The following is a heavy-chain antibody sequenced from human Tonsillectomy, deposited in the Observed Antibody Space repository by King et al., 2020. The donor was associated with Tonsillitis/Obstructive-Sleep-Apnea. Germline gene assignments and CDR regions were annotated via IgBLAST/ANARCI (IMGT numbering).Heavy chain of an antibody. CDR1: GGSISSSSYY. CDR3: ARQAKKDIVVVPAAYNWFDP. Sequence: QLQESGPGLVKPSETLSLTCTVSGGSISSSSYYWGWIRQPPGKGLEWIGSIYYSGSTYYNPSLKSRVTISVDTSKNQFSLKLSSVTAADTAVYYCARQAKKDIVVVPAAYNWFDPWGQGTLVTVSS. J-gene: IGHJ5*02. CDR2: IYYSGST. D-gene: IGHD2-2*01. V-gene: IGHV4-39*01.